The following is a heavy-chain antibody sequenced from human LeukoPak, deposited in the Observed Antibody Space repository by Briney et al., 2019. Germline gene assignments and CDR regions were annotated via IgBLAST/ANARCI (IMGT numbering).Heavy chain of an antibody. CDR1: GGSVSSSSYF. Sequence: SETLSLTCTVPGGSVSSSSYFWGWLRQPPGKGLEWIGSIYYSGGTYYNPSLKSRVTISVDTSKNQFSLKLSSVTAADTAVYYCARIVGYSYGYSDYWGQGTLVTVSS. D-gene: IGHD5-18*01. CDR2: IYYSGGT. CDR3: ARIVGYSYGYSDY. V-gene: IGHV4-39*01. J-gene: IGHJ4*02.